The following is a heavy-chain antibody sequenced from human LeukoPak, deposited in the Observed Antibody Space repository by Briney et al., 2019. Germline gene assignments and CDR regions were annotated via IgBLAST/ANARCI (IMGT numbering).Heavy chain of an antibody. CDR2: ISGYNGLT. J-gene: IGHJ4*02. D-gene: IGHD3-22*01. CDR1: GYNFNSYG. V-gene: IGHV1-18*01. CDR3: ARANPAPYDSSGYNFRGYFDY. Sequence: ASVKVSCKASGYNFNSYGISWLRHVPGQGLEWMGWISGYNGLTRYGKNVQGRVTLTTDTSTRTAYMELRSLRSDDTAVYYCARANPAPYDSSGYNFRGYFDYWGQGTRVTVSS.